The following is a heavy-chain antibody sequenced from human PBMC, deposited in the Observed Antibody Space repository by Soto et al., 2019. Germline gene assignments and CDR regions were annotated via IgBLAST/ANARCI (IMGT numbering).Heavy chain of an antibody. CDR1: GGSISSGGYY. Sequence: PSETLSLTCTVSGGSISSGGYYWSWIRQHPGKGLEWIGYIYYSGSTYYNPSLKSRVTISVDTSKNQFSLKLSSVTAADTAAYYCARYRDGYEMGDYWGQGTLVTVSS. J-gene: IGHJ4*02. CDR2: IYYSGST. CDR3: ARYRDGYEMGDY. D-gene: IGHD5-12*01. V-gene: IGHV4-31*03.